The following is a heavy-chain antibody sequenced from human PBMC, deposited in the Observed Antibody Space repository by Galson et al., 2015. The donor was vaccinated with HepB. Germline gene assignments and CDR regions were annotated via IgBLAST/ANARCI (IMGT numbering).Heavy chain of an antibody. CDR3: ARDKKNWGLYFYYYYMDV. Sequence: SVKVSCKASGYTFTSYYMHWVRQAPGQGLEWMGIINPSGGSTSYAQKFQGRVTMTRGTSTSTVYMELSSLRSEDTAVYYCARDKKNWGLYFYYYYMDVWGKGTTVTVS. CDR1: GYTFTSYY. J-gene: IGHJ6*03. V-gene: IGHV1-46*01. D-gene: IGHD7-27*01. CDR2: INPSGGST.